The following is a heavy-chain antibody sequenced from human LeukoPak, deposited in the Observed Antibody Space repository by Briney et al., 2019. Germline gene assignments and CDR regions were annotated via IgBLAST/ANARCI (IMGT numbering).Heavy chain of an antibody. CDR2: IIPILGIA. CDR1: GGTFSSYT. D-gene: IGHD6-13*01. J-gene: IGHJ4*02. Sequence: SVKVSCKASGGTFSSYTISWVRQAPGQGLEWMGRIIPILGIANYAQKFQGRVTITADKSTSTAYMELSSLRSEDTAVYYCARAPAAGTDFFDYWGQGTLVTVSS. V-gene: IGHV1-69*02. CDR3: ARAPAAGTDFFDY.